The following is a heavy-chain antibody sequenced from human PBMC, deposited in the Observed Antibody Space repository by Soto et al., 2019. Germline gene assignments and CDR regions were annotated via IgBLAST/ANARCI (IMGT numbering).Heavy chain of an antibody. D-gene: IGHD6-13*01. CDR3: AKRQGIGSAAKNFDF. CDR1: GFIFSNHA. CDR2: ISASGNLI. J-gene: IGHJ4*02. Sequence: GGSLRLSCAASGFIFSNHAMSWVRQAPGKGLEWVSGISASGNLIYYADSVKGRFNMSRDNSKNTLYLQMNSLRAEDTAVYFCAKRQGIGSAAKNFDFWGQGTLVTVSS. V-gene: IGHV3-23*01.